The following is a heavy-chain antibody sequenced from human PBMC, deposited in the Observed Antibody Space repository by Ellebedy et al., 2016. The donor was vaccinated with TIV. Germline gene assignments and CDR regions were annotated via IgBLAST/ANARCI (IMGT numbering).Heavy chain of an antibody. J-gene: IGHJ5*02. CDR3: SGAYGRATPRS. CDR2: IYSSGST. Sequence: MPSETLSLTCTVSGGSVSSPNYYWTWIRQPPGQGLEWIGYIYSSGSTDYKPSLKTRVTISVDTSKNHFSLHLKSVTAADTAVYFCSGAYGRATPRSWGQGTLVTVSS. V-gene: IGHV4-61*03. CDR1: GGSVSSPNYY. D-gene: IGHD3-10*01.